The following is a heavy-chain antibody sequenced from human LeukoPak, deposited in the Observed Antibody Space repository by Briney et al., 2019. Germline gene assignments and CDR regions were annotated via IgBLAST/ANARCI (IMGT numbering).Heavy chain of an antibody. CDR2: LYPGDSDT. V-gene: IGHV5-51*01. CDR1: GYSFTSYW. CDR3: ARQLRGYYDSSGYSLDY. Sequence: GESLKISCKGSGYSFTSYWIGWVRQMPGKGLEWVGLLYPGDSDTRYSPSFQGQVTISADKSISTAYLQWSSLKASDTAMYYCARQLRGYYDSSGYSLDYWGQGTLVTVSS. J-gene: IGHJ4*02. D-gene: IGHD3-22*01.